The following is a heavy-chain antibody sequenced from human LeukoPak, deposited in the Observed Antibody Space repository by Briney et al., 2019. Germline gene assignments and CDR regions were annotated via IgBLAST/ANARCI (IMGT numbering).Heavy chain of an antibody. V-gene: IGHV1-24*01. CDR2: FDPEDGET. Sequence: ASVKVSCKVSGYTLTELSMHWVRQAPGKGLEWMGGFDPEDGETIYAQKFQGRVTMTEDTSTDTAYMELSSLRSEDTAVYYCATGGMQLSTTFYYYYMDVWGKGTTVTVSS. J-gene: IGHJ6*03. CDR1: GYTLTELS. D-gene: IGHD5-18*01. CDR3: ATGGMQLSTTFYYYYMDV.